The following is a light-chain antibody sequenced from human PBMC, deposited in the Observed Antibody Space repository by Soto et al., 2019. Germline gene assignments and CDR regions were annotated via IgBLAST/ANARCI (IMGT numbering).Light chain of an antibody. V-gene: IGKV1-39*01. Sequence: DIQMTQSPFSLSASVGDRVTITCRASQSISTYLNWYQQTRGKAPKLLIYAASSLQSGVPSRFSGSGSGTDFTLPILSLQPEDVATYYCQQSYSTPRTFGQGTKVEIK. CDR2: AAS. CDR1: QSISTY. CDR3: QQSYSTPRT. J-gene: IGKJ1*01.